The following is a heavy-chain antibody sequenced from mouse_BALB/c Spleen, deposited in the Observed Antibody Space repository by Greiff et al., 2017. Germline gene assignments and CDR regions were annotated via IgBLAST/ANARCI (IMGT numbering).Heavy chain of an antibody. CDR2: ISYSGST. V-gene: IGHV3-2*02. CDR3: ARGWSLDY. CDR1: GYSITSDYA. D-gene: IGHD3-3*01. Sequence: EVQLVESGPGLVKPSQSLSLTCTVTGYSITSDYAWNWIRQFPGNKLEWMGYISYSGSTSYNPSLKSRISITRDTSKNQFFLQLNSVTTEDTATYYCARGWSLDYWGQGTTLTVSS. J-gene: IGHJ2*01.